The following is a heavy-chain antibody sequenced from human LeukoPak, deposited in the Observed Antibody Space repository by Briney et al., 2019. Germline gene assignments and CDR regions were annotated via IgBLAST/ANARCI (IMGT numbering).Heavy chain of an antibody. CDR2: ISYDGSNK. CDR1: GFTFSSYG. V-gene: IGHV3-30*18. Sequence: GRSLRLSCAASGFTFSSYGMHWVRQAPGKGLEWVAVISYDGSNKYYADSVKGRFTISRDNSKNTLYLQMNSLRAEDTAVYYCAKETLWPHPIDYWGQGTLVTVSS. D-gene: IGHD3-10*01. J-gene: IGHJ4*02. CDR3: AKETLWPHPIDY.